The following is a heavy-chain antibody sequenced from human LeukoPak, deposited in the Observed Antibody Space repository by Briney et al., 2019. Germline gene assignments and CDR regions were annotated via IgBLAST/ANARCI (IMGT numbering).Heavy chain of an antibody. V-gene: IGHV5-10-1*01. J-gene: IGHJ3*02. Sequence: GESLKVSCKGSGYSFTSYWISWVRQMPGKGLEWMGRIDPSDSYTNYSPSFQGHVTISADKSISTAYLQWSSLKASDTAMYYCARHGYYGSGSGPVDAFDIWGQGTMVTVSS. CDR1: GYSFTSYW. CDR3: ARHGYYGSGSGPVDAFDI. CDR2: IDPSDSYT. D-gene: IGHD3-10*01.